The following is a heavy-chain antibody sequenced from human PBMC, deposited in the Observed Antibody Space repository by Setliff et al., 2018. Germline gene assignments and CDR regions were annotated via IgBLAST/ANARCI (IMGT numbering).Heavy chain of an antibody. CDR3: AKGRGEMDS. D-gene: IGHD3-10*01. CDR1: GGSFSGHY. Sequence: NPSETLSLTCAVYGGSFSGHYWSWIRQPPGKRLEWIGEIIHSGSTNYNPSLKSRVSISIDKSKNQFSLNVRSVTAADTAIYYCAKGRGEMDSWGQGILVTVSS. CDR2: IIHSGST. J-gene: IGHJ4*02. V-gene: IGHV4-34*12.